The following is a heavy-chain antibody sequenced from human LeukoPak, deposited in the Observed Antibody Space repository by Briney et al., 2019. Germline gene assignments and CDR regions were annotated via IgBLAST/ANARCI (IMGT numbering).Heavy chain of an antibody. D-gene: IGHD3-22*01. CDR2: IIAYNGKT. CDR3: ARDGGYYYDSSGYALDY. CDR1: GYTFTSYG. J-gene: IGHJ4*02. Sequence: ASVKVSCKASGYTFTSYGISWVRQAPGQGLEWMGWIIAYNGKTNYAQKLQGRVTMPTDTSTSTAYMELRSLRSDDTAVYYCARDGGYYYDSSGYALDYWGQGTLVTVSS. V-gene: IGHV1-18*01.